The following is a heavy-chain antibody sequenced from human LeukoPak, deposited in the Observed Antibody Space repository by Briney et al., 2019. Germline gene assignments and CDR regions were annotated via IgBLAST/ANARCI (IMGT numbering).Heavy chain of an antibody. D-gene: IGHD3-22*01. V-gene: IGHV3-30-3*01. CDR3: ARDGPITMIVVVRFDY. J-gene: IGHJ4*02. CDR1: GFAFSSYA. CDR2: ISYDGSNK. Sequence: GGSLRLSCAASGFAFSSYAMHWVRQAPGKGLEWVAVISYDGSNKYYADSVKGRFTISRDNSKNTLYLQMNSLRAEDTAVYYCARDGPITMIVVVRFDYWGQGTLVTVSS.